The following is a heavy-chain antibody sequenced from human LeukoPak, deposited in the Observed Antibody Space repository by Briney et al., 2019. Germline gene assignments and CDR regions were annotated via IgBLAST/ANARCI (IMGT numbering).Heavy chain of an antibody. CDR2: ISSSSSYI. Sequence: GGSLRLSCAASGFTFSSYSMNCVRQAPGKGLEWVSSISSSSSYIYYADSVKGRFTISRDNAKNSLYLQMNSLRAEDTAVYYCARVRSSWYYFDYWGQGTLVTVSS. V-gene: IGHV3-21*01. D-gene: IGHD6-13*01. J-gene: IGHJ4*02. CDR3: ARVRSSWYYFDY. CDR1: GFTFSSYS.